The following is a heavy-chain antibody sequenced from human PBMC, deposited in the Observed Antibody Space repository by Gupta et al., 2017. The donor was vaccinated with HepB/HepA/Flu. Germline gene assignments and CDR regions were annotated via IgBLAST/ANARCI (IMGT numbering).Heavy chain of an antibody. CDR1: GFPFRSAD. CDR3: AWKYYYYMIV. V-gene: IGHV3-23*01. Sequence: EGQVLESGGKLVQPGGSLRLSCAASGFPFRSADMTWVRQAPGRGLEWVSAISGDSGATYYADAVKGRFTISRDNSKNMLWLQMSSLRVEDTAVYYCAWKYYYYMIVWGKGTTVAVSS. D-gene: IGHD1-1*01. J-gene: IGHJ6*03. CDR2: ISGDSGAT.